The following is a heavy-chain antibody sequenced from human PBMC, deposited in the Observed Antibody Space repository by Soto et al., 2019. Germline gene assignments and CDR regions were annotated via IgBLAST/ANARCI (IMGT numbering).Heavy chain of an antibody. CDR2: IYYSGST. J-gene: IGHJ4*02. CDR1: GGSISSGGYY. CDR3: ARVSDYYGSGSYYTHFDY. V-gene: IGHV4-31*03. Sequence: PSETLSLTCTVSGGSISSGGYYWSWIRQHPGKGLEWIGYIYYSGSTYYNPSLKSRVTISVDTSKNQFSLKLSSVTAVDTAVYYCARVSDYYGSGSYYTHFDYWGKGTLVSVSS. D-gene: IGHD3-10*01.